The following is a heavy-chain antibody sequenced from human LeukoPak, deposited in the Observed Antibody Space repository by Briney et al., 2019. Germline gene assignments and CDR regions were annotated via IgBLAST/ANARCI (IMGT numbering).Heavy chain of an antibody. CDR2: IYPGDSDT. J-gene: IGHJ6*03. Sequence: KSGESLKISCKGSGYSFTSYWIGWVRQMPGKGLEWMGIIYPGDSDTRYSPSFQGQVTISADKSISTAYLQWSSLKASDTAMYYCARRGFGGTPSDYYYYYMDVWGKGTTVTVSS. V-gene: IGHV5-51*01. D-gene: IGHD3-10*01. CDR3: ARRGFGGTPSDYYYYYMDV. CDR1: GYSFTSYW.